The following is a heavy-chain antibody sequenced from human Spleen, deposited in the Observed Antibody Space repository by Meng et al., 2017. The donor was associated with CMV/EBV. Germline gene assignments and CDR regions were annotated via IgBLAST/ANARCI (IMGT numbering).Heavy chain of an antibody. CDR1: GGSFSGYY. J-gene: IGHJ4*02. V-gene: IGHV4-34*01. CDR2: INHSGST. CDR3: ARSRARPHNDY. Sequence: SLTCAVYGGSFSGYYWSWIRQPPGKGLEWIGEINHSGSTNYNPSLKSRVTISVDTSKNQFSLKLSSVTAADTAVYYCARSRARPHNDYWGQGTLVTVSS.